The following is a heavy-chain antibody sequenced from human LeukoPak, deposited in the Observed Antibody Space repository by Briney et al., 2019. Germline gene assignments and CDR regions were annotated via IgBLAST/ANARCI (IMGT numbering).Heavy chain of an antibody. CDR2: IIPIFGTA. V-gene: IGHV1-69*13. Sequence: GASVKVSCKASGGTFSSYAISWVRQAPGQGLEWMGGIIPIFGTANYAQKFQGRVTITADESTSTACMELSSLRSEDTAVYYCARVGRTGELHTYYYYMDVWGKGTTVTVSS. CDR1: GGTFSSYA. D-gene: IGHD1-26*01. CDR3: ARVGRTGELHTYYYYMDV. J-gene: IGHJ6*03.